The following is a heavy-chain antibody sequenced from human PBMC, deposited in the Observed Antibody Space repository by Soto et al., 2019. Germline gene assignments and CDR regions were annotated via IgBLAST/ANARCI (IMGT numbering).Heavy chain of an antibody. Sequence: QAGGSLRLSCAASGFTFSSYGMHWVRQAPGKGLEWVAVISYDGSNKYYADSVKGRFTISRDNSKNTLYLQMNSLRAEDTAVYYCAKDAMVRVFHGYYYYGMDVWGQGTTVTVSS. J-gene: IGHJ6*02. V-gene: IGHV3-30*18. CDR2: ISYDGSNK. CDR1: GFTFSSYG. CDR3: AKDAMVRVFHGYYYYGMDV. D-gene: IGHD3-10*01.